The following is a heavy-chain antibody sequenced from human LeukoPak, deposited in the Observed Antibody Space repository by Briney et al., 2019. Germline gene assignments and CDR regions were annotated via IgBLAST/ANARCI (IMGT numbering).Heavy chain of an antibody. CDR2: IIPILGIA. CDR1: GGAFSSCA. D-gene: IGHD4-17*01. CDR3: ARDSLTVTTSLYYYYGMDV. J-gene: IGHJ6*02. Sequence: ASVKVSCKASGGAFSSCAISWVRQAPGQGLEWMGRIIPILGIANYAQKFQGRVTITADKSTSTAYMELSSLRSEDTAVYYCARDSLTVTTSLYYYYGMDVWGQGTTVTVSS. V-gene: IGHV1-69*04.